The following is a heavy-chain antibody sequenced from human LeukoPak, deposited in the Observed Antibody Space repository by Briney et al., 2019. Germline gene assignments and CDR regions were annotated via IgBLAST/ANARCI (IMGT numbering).Heavy chain of an antibody. V-gene: IGHV4-59*10. CDR1: GGSFSGYY. CDR2: IYTSGST. J-gene: IGHJ5*02. CDR3: ARGVYYYDSSGPPNWFDP. D-gene: IGHD3-22*01. Sequence: PSETLSLTCAVYGGSFSGYYWSWIRQPPGKGLEWIGRIYTSGSTNYNPSLKSRVTMSVDTSKNQFSLKLSSVTAADTAVYYCARGVYYYDSSGPPNWFDPWGQGTLVTVSS.